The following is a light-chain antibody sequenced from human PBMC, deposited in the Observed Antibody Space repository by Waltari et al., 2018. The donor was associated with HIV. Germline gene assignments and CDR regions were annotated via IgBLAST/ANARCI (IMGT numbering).Light chain of an antibody. V-gene: IGLV3-25*03. CDR3: QSADSSGAWV. Sequence: SYDLTPPPSVSVSPGQTARIACPGDELPKHYSYWYQQRPGQAPVLLMSKDNERPSGIPGRFSGSSSGTTVTLTITGVQADDEADYWCQSADSSGAWVFGGGTKLTVL. J-gene: IGLJ3*02. CDR2: KDN. CDR1: ELPKHY.